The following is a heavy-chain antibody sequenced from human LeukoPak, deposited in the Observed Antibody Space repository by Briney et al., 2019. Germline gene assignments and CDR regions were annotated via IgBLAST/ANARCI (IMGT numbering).Heavy chain of an antibody. Sequence: SETLSLTCSVSGGSISTGNWWSWVRQPPGKGLEWIGEMYHSGSTNHNPSLKSRVTISVHKPKNQFSLKLSSVTAADTAVYYCARGSAGSRYFDYWGQGTLVTVSS. CDR2: MYHSGST. V-gene: IGHV4-4*02. D-gene: IGHD6-19*01. J-gene: IGHJ4*02. CDR1: GGSISTGNW. CDR3: ARGSAGSRYFDY.